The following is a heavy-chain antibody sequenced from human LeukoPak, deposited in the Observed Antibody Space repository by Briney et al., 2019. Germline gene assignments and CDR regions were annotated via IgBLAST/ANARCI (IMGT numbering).Heavy chain of an antibody. V-gene: IGHV1-69*05. J-gene: IGHJ4*02. D-gene: IGHD5-12*01. Sequence: ASVKVSCKASGGTFSSYAISWVRQAPGQGLEWMGGIIPIFGTANYAQKFQGRVTMTTDTSTSTAYMELRSLRSDDTAVYYCARHPKSGYSGYESDYWGQGTLVTVSS. CDR3: ARHPKSGYSGYESDY. CDR1: GGTFSSYA. CDR2: IIPIFGTA.